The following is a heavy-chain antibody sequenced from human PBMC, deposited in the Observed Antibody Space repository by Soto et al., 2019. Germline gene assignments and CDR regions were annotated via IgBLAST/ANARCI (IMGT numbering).Heavy chain of an antibody. CDR2: IYYSGST. V-gene: IGHV4-59*08. Sequence: SETLSLTCTVSGGSISSYYWSWIRQPPGKGLEWIGYIYYSGSTNYNPSLKSRVTISVDTSKNQFSLKLSSVTAADTAVYYCARHVFYTIFGVVVGTPDYYMDVWGKGTTVTVSS. CDR1: GGSISSYY. D-gene: IGHD3-3*01. J-gene: IGHJ6*03. CDR3: ARHVFYTIFGVVVGTPDYYMDV.